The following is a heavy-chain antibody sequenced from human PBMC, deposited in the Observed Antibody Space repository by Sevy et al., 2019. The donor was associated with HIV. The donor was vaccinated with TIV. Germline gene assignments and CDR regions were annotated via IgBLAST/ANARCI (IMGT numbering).Heavy chain of an antibody. CDR3: ARVRYTYGSYYFDY. CDR1: EFTSSDYY. CDR2: ISSRGSTI. Sequence: GGSLRLSCAASEFTSSDYYISWIRQAPGKGLEWVTYISSRGSTIYYADSVKGRFTISRDNAKNSLYLQMNSLRAEDTAVYYCARVRYTYGSYYFDYWGQGTLVTVSS. V-gene: IGHV3-11*01. J-gene: IGHJ4*02. D-gene: IGHD5-18*01.